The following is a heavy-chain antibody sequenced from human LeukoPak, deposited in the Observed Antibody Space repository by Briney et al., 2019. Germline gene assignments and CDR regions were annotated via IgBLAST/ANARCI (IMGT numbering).Heavy chain of an antibody. D-gene: IGHD3-10*01. CDR1: GGSISSSSYY. J-gene: IGHJ4*02. Sequence: PSETLSLTCTVSGGSISSSSYYWSWIRQPAGKGLEWIGRIYTSGSTNYNPSLKSRVTMSVDTSKNQFSLKLSSVTAADTAVYYCAGADGSGSYQPIDYWGQGTLVTVSS. V-gene: IGHV4-61*02. CDR2: IYTSGST. CDR3: AGADGSGSYQPIDY.